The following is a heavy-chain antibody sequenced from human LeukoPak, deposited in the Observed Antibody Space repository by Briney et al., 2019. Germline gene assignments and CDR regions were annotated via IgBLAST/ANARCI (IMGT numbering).Heavy chain of an antibody. CDR3: ARVDYGSGSYSGGSYYYYMDV. CDR2: IYYSGST. CDR1: GVSISSYY. Sequence: NTSETLSLTCTVSGVSISSYYWSWIRQPPGKGLEWIGYIYYSGSTNYNPSLKSRVTISVDTSKNQFSLKLSSVTAADTAVYYCARVDYGSGSYSGGSYYYYMDVWGKGTTVTVSS. D-gene: IGHD3-10*01. V-gene: IGHV4-59*01. J-gene: IGHJ6*03.